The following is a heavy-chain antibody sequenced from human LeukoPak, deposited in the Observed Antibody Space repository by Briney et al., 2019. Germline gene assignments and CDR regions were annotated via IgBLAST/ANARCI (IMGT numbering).Heavy chain of an antibody. CDR1: GYIFTDYY. V-gene: IGHV1-2*02. J-gene: IGHJ4*02. D-gene: IGHD1-26*01. CDR3: AKSQYSFASGATRPLFDY. Sequence: ASVKVSCKTSGYIFTDYYIHWVRQARGQGLEWMAWINPNSGGTYFAQKFEARVTLTRDTSTDTAYMEMRGLTSDDTAVCYCAKSQYSFASGATRPLFDYWGQGTQVTVSS. CDR2: INPNSGGT.